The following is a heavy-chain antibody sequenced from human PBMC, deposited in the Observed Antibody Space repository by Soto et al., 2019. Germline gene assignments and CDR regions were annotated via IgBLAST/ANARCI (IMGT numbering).Heavy chain of an antibody. CDR1: GGSISSGGYY. Sequence: PSETLSLTCTVSGGSISSGGYYWSWIRQHPGKGLEWIGYIYYSGSTYYNPSLKSRVTILVDTSKNQFSLKLSSVTAADTAVYYCVIQDDYYGSGSYLGYYYGMDVWGQGTTVTVS. CDR3: VIQDDYYGSGSYLGYYYGMDV. J-gene: IGHJ6*02. CDR2: IYYSGST. D-gene: IGHD3-10*01. V-gene: IGHV4-31*03.